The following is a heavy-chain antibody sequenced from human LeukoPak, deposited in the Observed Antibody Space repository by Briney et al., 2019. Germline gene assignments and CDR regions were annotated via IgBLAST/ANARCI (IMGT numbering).Heavy chain of an antibody. J-gene: IGHJ4*02. CDR1: GLTVSSNY. Sequence: GGSLRLSCAPSGLTVSSNYMSWVHQAPGKGLEWVSVIYSGGSTYYADSVKGRFTTFRDNSKNTVYLQMNSLRAEDTALYYCARYYYDSSGYPYYFDYWGQGTLVTVSS. D-gene: IGHD3-22*01. CDR3: ARYYYDSSGYPYYFDY. V-gene: IGHV3-53*01. CDR2: IYSGGST.